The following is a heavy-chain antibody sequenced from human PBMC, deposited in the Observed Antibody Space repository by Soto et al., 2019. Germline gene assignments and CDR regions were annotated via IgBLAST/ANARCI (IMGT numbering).Heavy chain of an antibody. V-gene: IGHV5-51*01. D-gene: IGHD3-10*01. Sequence: ECLNLSSKVSGYSFTSYSIGWVRQMPGTGLEWMGIIYPGDSDTRYSPSFQGQVTISADKSISTAYLQWSSLKASDTAMYYCARHGGSGRYYYGMDVWGQGTTVTVSS. CDR2: IYPGDSDT. J-gene: IGHJ6*02. CDR1: GYSFTSYS. CDR3: ARHGGSGRYYYGMDV.